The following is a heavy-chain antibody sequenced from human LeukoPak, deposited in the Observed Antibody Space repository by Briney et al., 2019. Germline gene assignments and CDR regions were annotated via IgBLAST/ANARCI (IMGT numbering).Heavy chain of an antibody. CDR1: GDSVAIKNGA. CDR2: TYYRSKWYN. J-gene: IGHJ4*02. CDR3: ARDFGTTGWHTFDY. D-gene: IGHD6-19*01. V-gene: IGHV6-1*01. Sequence: SQTLSLTGVVSGDSVAIKNGAWNWIRQSPSRGLEWLGRTYYRSKWYNDYAESMEGRMTISQDTSKNQYSLHLNSVTPDDTAVYYCARDFGTTGWHTFDYWGQGTLVTVSS.